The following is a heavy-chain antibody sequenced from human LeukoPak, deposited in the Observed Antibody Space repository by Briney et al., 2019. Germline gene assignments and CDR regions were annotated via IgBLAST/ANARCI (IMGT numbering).Heavy chain of an antibody. CDR2: IYPGDSDT. CDR3: ARHVFLSGIAVAGLDY. V-gene: IGHV5-51*01. J-gene: IGHJ4*02. D-gene: IGHD6-19*01. CDR1: GYSFTSYW. Sequence: GESLKISCKGSGYSFTSYWIGWVRQMPGKGLEWMGIIYPGDSDTRYSPSFQGQVTISADKSISTAYLQWSSLKASDTAMYYCARHVFLSGIAVAGLDYWGQGTLVTVSS.